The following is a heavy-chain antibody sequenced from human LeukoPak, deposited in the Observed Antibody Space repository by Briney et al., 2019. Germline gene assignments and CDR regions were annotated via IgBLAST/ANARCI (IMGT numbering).Heavy chain of an antibody. J-gene: IGHJ3*02. D-gene: IGHD6-13*01. CDR3: ARGASSWEYTTFDI. CDR2: IGGSGTTT. Sequence: PGRSLRLSCAASGFTFSSYAMHWVRQAPGKGLEWVSTIGGSGTTTFYADSVKGRFTVSRDNSKNALFLQMNSLRVEDMAIYYCARGASSWEYTTFDIWGQGTIVAVSS. V-gene: IGHV3-23*01. CDR1: GFTFSSYA.